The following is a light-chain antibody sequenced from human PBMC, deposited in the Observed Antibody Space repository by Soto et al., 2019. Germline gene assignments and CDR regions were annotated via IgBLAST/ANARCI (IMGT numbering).Light chain of an antibody. CDR2: ATS. CDR3: HQSYLNRRFT. J-gene: IGKJ3*01. CDR1: QCYMNC. Sequence: DIQITQSPSSLSARVGDRVTITCRASQCYMNCLNWYQQIPGKAPNLLVHATSRLYIGVPSRFSGSGSGTDSTLTISTLQPEDFATHYCHQSYLNRRFTFGPGTKLDIK. V-gene: IGKV1-39*01.